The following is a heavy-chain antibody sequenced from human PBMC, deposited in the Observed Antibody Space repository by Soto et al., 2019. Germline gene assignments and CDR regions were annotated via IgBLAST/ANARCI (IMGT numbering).Heavy chain of an antibody. CDR1: GFTFSSYD. CDR2: IGTAGDT. V-gene: IGHV3-13*04. Sequence: EVQLVESGGGLVQPGGSLRLSCAASGFTFSSYDMQWVRQATGKGLEWVSAIGTAGDTYYPGSVKVRFTISRENAKNYLYLKMTSRRAGDTAVYYWARSPPGGYNYSYGMDAWGQGTPVTVSS. CDR3: ARSPPGGYNYSYGMDA. D-gene: IGHD3-22*01. J-gene: IGHJ6*02.